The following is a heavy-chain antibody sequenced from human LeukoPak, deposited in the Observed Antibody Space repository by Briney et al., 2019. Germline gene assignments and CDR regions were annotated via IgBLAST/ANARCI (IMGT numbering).Heavy chain of an antibody. CDR2: IYGSGGGI. CDR3: AKDRLPDGRWSLDY. Sequence: GGSLRLSCAASGFPFSTYAMNWVRQAPGEGLEWVSGIYGSGGGIQYADSVKGRFTISRDNSKNTLYLQMNSLRAEDTALYYCAKDRLPDGRWSLDYWGQGTLVTVSS. V-gene: IGHV3-23*01. J-gene: IGHJ4*02. CDR1: GFPFSTYA. D-gene: IGHD6-13*01.